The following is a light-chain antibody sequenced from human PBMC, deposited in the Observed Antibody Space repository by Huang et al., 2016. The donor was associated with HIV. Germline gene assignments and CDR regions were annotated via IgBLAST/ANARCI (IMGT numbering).Light chain of an antibody. CDR3: QQYDSSPWT. CDR1: QSVSRSY. CDR2: GAS. V-gene: IGKV3-20*01. Sequence: EIVLTPSPGTLSLSPGERATLSCRASQSVSRSYLAWYQQQPGQAPRLLFYGASSRATGIPDRFSGSGSGTDFTLTISRLEPEDFAVYYCQQYDSSPWTFGQGTKVEIK. J-gene: IGKJ1*01.